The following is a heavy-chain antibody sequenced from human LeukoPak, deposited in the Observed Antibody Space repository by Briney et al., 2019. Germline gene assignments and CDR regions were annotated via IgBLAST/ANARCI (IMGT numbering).Heavy chain of an antibody. CDR3: ARGSRFGVVERDAFDI. CDR1: GFTFSSYW. CDR2: IKQGGSEK. Sequence: TGGSLRLSCAASGFTFSSYWMSWVRQAPGKGLEWVSNIKQGGSEKYYVDSVKGRFTISRDNAKNSLYLQVNSLRAEDTAVYCCARGSRFGVVERDAFDIWGQGTMVTVTS. J-gene: IGHJ3*02. D-gene: IGHD3-3*01. V-gene: IGHV3-7*01.